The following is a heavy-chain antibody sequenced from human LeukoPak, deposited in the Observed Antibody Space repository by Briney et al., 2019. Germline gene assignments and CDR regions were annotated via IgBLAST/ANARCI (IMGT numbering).Heavy chain of an antibody. V-gene: IGHV1-69*13. Sequence: SVKVSYKASGGTFSSYAISWVRQAPGQGLEWMGEIIPIFGTANYAQKFQGRVTITADESTSTAYIELSSLRSEDTAVYYCAVPRGIFGVEPYYMDVWGKGTTVTVSS. CDR1: GGTFSSYA. CDR3: AVPRGIFGVEPYYMDV. J-gene: IGHJ6*03. D-gene: IGHD3-3*01. CDR2: IIPIFGTA.